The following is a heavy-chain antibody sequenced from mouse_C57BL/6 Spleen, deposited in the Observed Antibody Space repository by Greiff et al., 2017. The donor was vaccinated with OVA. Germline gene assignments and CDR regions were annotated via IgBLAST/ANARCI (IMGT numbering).Heavy chain of an antibody. CDR1: GYAFTNYL. J-gene: IGHJ4*01. CDR2: INPGSGGT. CDR3: ARCSDSSGYHAIDY. D-gene: IGHD3-2*02. Sequence: QVQLQQSGAELVRPGTSVKVSCKASGYAFTNYLIEWVKQRPGQGLEWIGVINPGSGGTNYNEKFKGKATLTADKSSSTAYMQLRSLTSEDSAVYFCARCSDSSGYHAIDYWGQGTSVTVSS. V-gene: IGHV1-54*01.